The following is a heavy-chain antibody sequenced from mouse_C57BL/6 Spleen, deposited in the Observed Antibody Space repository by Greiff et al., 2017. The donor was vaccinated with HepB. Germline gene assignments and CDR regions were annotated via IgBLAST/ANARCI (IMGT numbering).Heavy chain of an antibody. CDR2: IHPNSGST. V-gene: IGHV1-64*01. J-gene: IGHJ4*01. Sequence: VQLQQPGAELVKPGASVKLSCKASGYTFTSYWMHWVKQRPGQGLEWIGMIHPNSGSTNYNEKFKSKATLTVDKSSSTAYMQLSSLTSEDSAVYYCGRVRGYAMDYWGQGTSVTVSS. CDR3: GRVRGYAMDY. CDR1: GYTFTSYW.